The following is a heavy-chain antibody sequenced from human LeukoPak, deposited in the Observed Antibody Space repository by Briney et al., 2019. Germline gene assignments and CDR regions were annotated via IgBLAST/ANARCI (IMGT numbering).Heavy chain of an antibody. V-gene: IGHV1-69*13. CDR2: IIPIFGTA. J-gene: IGHJ4*02. CDR1: GYTFTGYN. CDR3: ARTTRITMVRGVIQPTFDY. Sequence: SVKVSCKASGYTFTGYNMQWLRQAPGQGLEWMGGIIPIFGTANYAQKFQGRVTITADESTSTAYMELSSLRSEDTAVYYCARTTRITMVRGVIQPTFDYWGQGTLVTVSS. D-gene: IGHD3-10*01.